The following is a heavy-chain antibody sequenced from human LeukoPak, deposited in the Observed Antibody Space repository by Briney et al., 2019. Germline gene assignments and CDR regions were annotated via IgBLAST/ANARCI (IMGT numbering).Heavy chain of an antibody. CDR1: XXTFXSXY. CDR3: ARAGYYDSSGYYDY. CDR2: INPSGGST. V-gene: IGHV1-46*01. D-gene: IGHD3-22*01. Sequence: SVXXSXKASXXTFXSXYMHWVRQAPGQGLEWMGIINPSGGSTSYAQKFQGRVTMTRDTSTSTVYMELSSLRSEDTAVYYCARAGYYDSSGYYDYWGQGTLVTVSS. J-gene: IGHJ4*02.